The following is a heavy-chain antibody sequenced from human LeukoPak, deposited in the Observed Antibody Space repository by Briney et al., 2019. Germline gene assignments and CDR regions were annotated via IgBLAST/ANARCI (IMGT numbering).Heavy chain of an antibody. J-gene: IGHJ2*01. CDR2: IYTSGST. Sequence: AETLSLTCTVSGGSISSYYWSWIRQPAGKGLEWIGRIYTSGSTNYNPSLKSRVTMSVDTSKNQFSLKLSSVIAADTAVYYCARDLYYYGSGSYYPTDWYFDLWGRGTLVTVSS. CDR1: GGSISSYY. V-gene: IGHV4-4*07. CDR3: ARDLYYYGSGSYYPTDWYFDL. D-gene: IGHD3-10*01.